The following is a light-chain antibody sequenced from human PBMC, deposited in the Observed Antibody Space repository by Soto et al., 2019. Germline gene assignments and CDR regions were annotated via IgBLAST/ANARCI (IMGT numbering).Light chain of an antibody. CDR1: SSDVGGYNY. CDR2: EVS. Sequence: QSSLSQPASLAGSPGQTLTISCTGTSSDVGGYNYVSWYQQHPGKAPKLMIYEVSNRPSGVSNRFSGSKSGNTASLTISGLQAEDEADYYCSSYTSSSALYVFGAGTKVTVL. J-gene: IGLJ1*01. V-gene: IGLV2-14*01. CDR3: SSYTSSSALYV.